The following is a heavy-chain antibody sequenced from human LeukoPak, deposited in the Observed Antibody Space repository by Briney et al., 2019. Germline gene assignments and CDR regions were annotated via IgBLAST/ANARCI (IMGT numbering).Heavy chain of an antibody. D-gene: IGHD2-15*01. Sequence: ASVKVSCKASGYTFTTYDISWVRQAPGQGLEWMGWINTHTANTNYAQKLQDRVTVTTDTSTSTAYMELRSLRSDDTAVYYRARGPGGCTGGSCYYDHWGQGTLVTVSS. CDR1: GYTFTTYD. CDR3: ARGPGGCTGGSCYYDH. J-gene: IGHJ4*02. V-gene: IGHV1-18*01. CDR2: INTHTANT.